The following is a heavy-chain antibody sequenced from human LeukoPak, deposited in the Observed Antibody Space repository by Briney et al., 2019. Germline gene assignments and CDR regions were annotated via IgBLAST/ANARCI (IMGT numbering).Heavy chain of an antibody. Sequence: KTSETLSLTCTVSGXSISSHYWSWIRQPPGKGLEWIAYIYYSGSTNYNPSLQSRVTISVDTSKTQLSLKVSSVTAADTAVYYCARHMSSGTYPMDVWGQGTTVTVSS. D-gene: IGHD1-26*01. CDR2: IYYSGST. J-gene: IGHJ6*02. CDR3: ARHMSSGTYPMDV. V-gene: IGHV4-59*08. CDR1: GXSISSHY.